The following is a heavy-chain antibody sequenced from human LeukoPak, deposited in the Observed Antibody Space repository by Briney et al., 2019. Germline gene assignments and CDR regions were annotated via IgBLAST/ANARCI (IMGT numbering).Heavy chain of an antibody. D-gene: IGHD6-19*01. CDR1: GGSFSGYY. CDR2: IYYSGST. J-gene: IGHJ5*02. Sequence: PSETLSLTCAVYGGSFSGYYWSWIRQPPGKGLEWIGYIYYSGSTNYNPSLKSRVTISVDTSENQFSLKLSSVTAADTAVYYCVRDSSGWYRWFDPWGQGTLVTVSS. CDR3: VRDSSGWYRWFDP. V-gene: IGHV4-59*01.